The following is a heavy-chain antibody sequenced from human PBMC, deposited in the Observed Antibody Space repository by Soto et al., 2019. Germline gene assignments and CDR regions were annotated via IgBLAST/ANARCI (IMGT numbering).Heavy chain of an antibody. J-gene: IGHJ4*02. CDR3: ARGSNGYHFDY. CDR2: ISSNGDST. CDR1: GFTISSYA. V-gene: IGHV3-64*01. D-gene: IGHD5-12*01. Sequence: EVQLVESGGGLVQPGGSLRLSCAASGFTISSYAMHWVRQAPGKGLEYVSAISSNGDSTYYANSVKGRFTISRDNSKNTLYLQMGSLRAEDMAVYYCARGSNGYHFDYWGQGTLVTVSS.